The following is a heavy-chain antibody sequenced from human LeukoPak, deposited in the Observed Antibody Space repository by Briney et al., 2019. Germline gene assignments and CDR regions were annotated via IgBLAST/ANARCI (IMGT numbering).Heavy chain of an antibody. CDR2: ISSSSSYI. D-gene: IGHD3-10*01. V-gene: IGHV3-21*01. CDR3: ARGAHGLLWFGEQRDYYMDV. J-gene: IGHJ6*03. CDR1: GFTFSSYS. Sequence: PWGSLRLSCAASGFTFSSYSMNWVRQAPGKGLEWVSSISSSSSYIYYADSVKGRFTISRDNAKNSLYLQMNSLRAEDTAVYYCARGAHGLLWFGEQRDYYMDVWGKGTTVTISS.